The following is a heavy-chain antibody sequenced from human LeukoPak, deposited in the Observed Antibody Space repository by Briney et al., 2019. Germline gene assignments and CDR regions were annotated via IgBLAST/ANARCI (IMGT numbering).Heavy chain of an antibody. Sequence: GGSLRLSCAVSGITVSKYWMHWVRQVPGKGLVWVSRIHSDGSTTDYADSVKGRFTISRDNSKNTLYLQMNSLRAEDTAVYYCAKDLKRELSGWYSGYYYYGMDVWGQGTTVTVSS. CDR1: GITVSKYW. CDR2: IHSDGSTT. J-gene: IGHJ6*02. V-gene: IGHV3-74*01. D-gene: IGHD6-19*01. CDR3: AKDLKRELSGWYSGYYYYGMDV.